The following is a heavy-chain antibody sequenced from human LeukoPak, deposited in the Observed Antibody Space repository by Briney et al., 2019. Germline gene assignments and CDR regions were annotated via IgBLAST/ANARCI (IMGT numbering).Heavy chain of an antibody. CDR2: VQQDGSKI. J-gene: IGHJ5*02. CDR3: ATRRGES. D-gene: IGHD3-16*01. V-gene: IGHV3-7*01. Sequence: PGGSLRLSCAASGFTFSNYWMSWVRQAPGKGLEWVDNVQQDGSKIYYVDSVKGRFTISRDNAKNSVYLQMNSLRAEDTAMYYCATRRGESWGQGTLVTVSS. CDR1: GFTFSNYW.